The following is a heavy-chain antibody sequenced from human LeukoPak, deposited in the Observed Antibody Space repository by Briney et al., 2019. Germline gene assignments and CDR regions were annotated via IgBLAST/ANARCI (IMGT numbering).Heavy chain of an antibody. Sequence: GGSLRLSCAASGFTVSRNYMSWVRQAPGKGLEWVSVIYSGGRTYYADSVKGRFTISRDNSKNTLYLQMNSLRAEDTALYYCARIGNPATGDYWGQGTLVTVSS. CDR3: ARIGNPATGDY. V-gene: IGHV3-66*01. CDR2: IYSGGRT. D-gene: IGHD7-27*01. CDR1: GFTVSRNY. J-gene: IGHJ4*02.